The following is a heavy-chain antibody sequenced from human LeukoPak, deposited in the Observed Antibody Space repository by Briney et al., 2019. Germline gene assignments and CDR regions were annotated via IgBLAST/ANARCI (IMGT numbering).Heavy chain of an antibody. CDR1: GGPIISRDYY. Sequence: SETLSLTCTVSGGPIISRDYYWAWVRQPPGKGLEWIGSIYYTGSSYYNPSLKSRVSLSLDTSKKQFSLRLTSVTAADTAVYYCARQACSSTSCYYGRRGQNWFDPWGQGTLVTVSS. CDR2: IYYTGSS. J-gene: IGHJ5*02. V-gene: IGHV4-39*01. D-gene: IGHD2-2*01. CDR3: ARQACSSTSCYYGRRGQNWFDP.